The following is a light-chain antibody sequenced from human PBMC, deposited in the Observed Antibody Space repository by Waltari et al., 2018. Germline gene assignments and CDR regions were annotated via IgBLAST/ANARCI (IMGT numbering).Light chain of an antibody. Sequence: AIRMTQSPSSFSASTGDRVTITCRASQGISRSLAWYQQKPGKAPKLLIYAASTLQSGVPSRFSGSGSGTDFTLTISCLQSEDFATYYCQQYYSYPPTFGGGTKVEIK. CDR3: QQYYSYPPT. CDR1: QGISRS. V-gene: IGKV1-8*01. CDR2: AAS. J-gene: IGKJ4*01.